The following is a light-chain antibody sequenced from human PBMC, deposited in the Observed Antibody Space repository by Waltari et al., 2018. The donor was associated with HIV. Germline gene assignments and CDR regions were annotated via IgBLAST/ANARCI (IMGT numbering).Light chain of an antibody. CDR2: GVS. J-gene: IGLJ1*01. CDR3: SSYTSSSTYV. Sequence: QSALTPPASVSGSPGQSITISCTGTSSDVGRPNYVSWYQPYPGKAPKLMIYGVSERPSGVSNRFSGSKSGDTASLTISGLQAEDEADYHCSSYTSSSTYVFGTGTKVTVL. CDR1: SSDVGRPNY. V-gene: IGLV2-14*01.